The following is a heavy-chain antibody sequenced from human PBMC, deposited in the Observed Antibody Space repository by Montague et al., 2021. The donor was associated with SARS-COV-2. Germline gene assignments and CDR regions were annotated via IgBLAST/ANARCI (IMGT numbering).Heavy chain of an antibody. CDR1: GGSFSDYY. D-gene: IGHD3-10*01. V-gene: IGHV4-34*01. CDR3: ARGAHGC. CDR2: INTGGST. J-gene: IGHJ4*02. Sequence: SETLSLTCAVSGGSFSDYYWTWIRQSPGEGLECIGQINTGGSTNYNPSLRSRVTISIDTSKNQFSLKLTSVTAADTAVYYCARGAHGCWGQGTLVTVSS.